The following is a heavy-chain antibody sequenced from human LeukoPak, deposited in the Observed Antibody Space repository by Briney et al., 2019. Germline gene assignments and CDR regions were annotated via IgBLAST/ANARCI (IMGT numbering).Heavy chain of an antibody. CDR1: GFIFDNYA. Sequence: GGSLRLSCAAPGFIFDNYAIHWVRQAPGKGLEWVSLISGDGGSTFYADSVRGRFTVSRDNTRKSLSLQMSSLRSEDTALYYCARESETSGWYDYWGQGTLVTVSS. J-gene: IGHJ4*02. D-gene: IGHD6-19*01. V-gene: IGHV3-43*02. CDR3: ARESETSGWYDY. CDR2: ISGDGGST.